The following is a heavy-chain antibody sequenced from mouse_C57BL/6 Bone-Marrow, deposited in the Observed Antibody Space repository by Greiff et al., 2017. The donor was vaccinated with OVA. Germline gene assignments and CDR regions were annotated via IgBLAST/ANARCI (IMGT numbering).Heavy chain of an antibody. J-gene: IGHJ4*01. Sequence: QVQLQQPGAELVKPGASVKLSCKASGYTFTGYWMQWVKQRPGQGLEWIGEIDPSDSNTNYHPNFKGKATLTGDTSSNTAYMQRSSLTSEDSADYYGARWGLGGYAMDYGDRGTAATV. CDR2: IDPSDSNT. CDR3: ARWGLGGYAMDY. V-gene: IGHV1-50*01. D-gene: IGHD2-4*01. CDR1: GYTFTGYW.